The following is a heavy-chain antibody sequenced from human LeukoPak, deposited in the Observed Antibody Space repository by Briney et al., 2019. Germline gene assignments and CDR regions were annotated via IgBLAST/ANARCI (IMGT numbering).Heavy chain of an antibody. CDR1: GGSISSGSYY. Sequence: SQTLSLTCTVSGGSISSGSYYWSWIRQPAGKGLEWIGRIYTSGSTNYNPSLKSRVTISVDTSKNQFSLKLSSVTAADTAVYYCAREDSSSWLVDYWGQGTLVTVSS. V-gene: IGHV4-61*02. CDR2: IYTSGST. J-gene: IGHJ4*02. D-gene: IGHD6-13*01. CDR3: AREDSSSWLVDY.